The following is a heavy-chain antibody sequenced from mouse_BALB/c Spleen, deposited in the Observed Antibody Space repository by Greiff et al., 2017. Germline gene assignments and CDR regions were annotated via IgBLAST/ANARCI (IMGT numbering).Heavy chain of an antibody. CDR3: ARYDYDGAWFAY. J-gene: IGHJ3*01. Sequence: QVQLQQSGAELVRPGTSVKISCKASGYTFTNYLLGWVKQRPGHGLEWIGDIYPGGGYTNYNEKFKGKATLTADTSSSTAYMQLSSLTSEDSAVYFCARYDYDGAWFAYWGQGTLVTVSA. V-gene: IGHV1-63*02. D-gene: IGHD2-4*01. CDR1: GYTFTNYL. CDR2: IYPGGGYT.